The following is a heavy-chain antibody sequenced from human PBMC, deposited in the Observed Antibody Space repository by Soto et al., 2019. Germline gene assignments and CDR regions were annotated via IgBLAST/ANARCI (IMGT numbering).Heavy chain of an antibody. CDR2: ISGDDTVI. CDR1: GFTFSDYY. Sequence: QVQLVESGGGLVNPGGSLRLACAASGFTFSDYYMSWIRQVPGKGLEWVAYISGDDTVIYYADSMKGRYTISRDNATESLYLQMNSLRVEDTAIYYCARAVGTGVGASRYWGQGTLVTVSS. CDR3: ARAVGTGVGASRY. D-gene: IGHD1-26*01. V-gene: IGHV3-11*01. J-gene: IGHJ4*02.